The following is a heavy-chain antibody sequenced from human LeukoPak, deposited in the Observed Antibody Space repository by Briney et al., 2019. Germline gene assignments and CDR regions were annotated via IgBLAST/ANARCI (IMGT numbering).Heavy chain of an antibody. D-gene: IGHD2/OR15-2a*01. V-gene: IGHV3-7*05. CDR1: GFTFSTYW. J-gene: IGHJ6*02. Sequence: PGGSLRLSCAASGFTFSTYWMSWDRQAPGKGLEWVANINQDESEKYYVDSVKGRFTIPRDNAKNSLYLQMNSLRAEDTAVYYCARVRVSSYYGMDIWGQGATVTVSS. CDR2: INQDESEK. CDR3: ARVRVSSYYGMDI.